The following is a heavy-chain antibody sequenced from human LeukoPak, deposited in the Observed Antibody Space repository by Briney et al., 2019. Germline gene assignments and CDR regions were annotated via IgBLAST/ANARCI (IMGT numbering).Heavy chain of an antibody. CDR1: GYSFTGYW. V-gene: IGHV5-51*01. Sequence: GESLKISCKGSGYSFTGYWIGWVRQMPGKGLEWMGIIYPGDSDTRYSPSFQGQATISADKSISTAYLQWNSLKASDAAMYYCARHKMGGYSYGYGFAYWGQGTLVTVSS. CDR3: ARHKMGGYSYGYGFAY. J-gene: IGHJ4*02. D-gene: IGHD5-18*01. CDR2: IYPGDSDT.